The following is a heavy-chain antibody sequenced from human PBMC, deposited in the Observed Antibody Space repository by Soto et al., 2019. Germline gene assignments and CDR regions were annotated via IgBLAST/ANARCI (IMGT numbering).Heavy chain of an antibody. D-gene: IGHD2-2*01. CDR3: ACSRSSISTSCPPSSFGYSYYRLDV. J-gene: IGHJ6*02. V-gene: IGHV1-69*12. CDR2: IIPIFGTA. Sequence: QVQLVQSGAEVKKPGSSVKVSCKASGGTFSSYAISWVRQAPGQGLEWMGGIIPIFGTANYAQKFKGSDTTAAHESTSTASMELSSPRSELTAVYYCACSRSSISTSCPPSSFGYSYYRLDVWPHGTTVTVSS. CDR1: GGTFSSYA.